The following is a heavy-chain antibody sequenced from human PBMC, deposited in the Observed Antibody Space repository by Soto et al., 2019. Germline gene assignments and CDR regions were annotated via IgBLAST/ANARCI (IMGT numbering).Heavy chain of an antibody. CDR1: GGTFSSYA. D-gene: IGHD2-21*02. J-gene: IGHJ4*02. Sequence: QVQLVQSGAEVKKPGSSVKVSCKASGGTFSSYAISWVRQAPGQGLEWMGGIIPIFGTANYAQKFQGRVTITADESRSTANLELSSLRSEDTAVYYCASEVYCGGDCSWVFDYWGQGTLVTVAS. CDR2: IIPIFGTA. CDR3: ASEVYCGGDCSWVFDY. V-gene: IGHV1-69*12.